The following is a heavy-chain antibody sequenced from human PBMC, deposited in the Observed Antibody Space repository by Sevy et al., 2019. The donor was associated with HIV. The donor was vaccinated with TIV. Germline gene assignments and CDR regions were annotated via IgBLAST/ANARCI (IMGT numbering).Heavy chain of an antibody. CDR3: AKNTAAAGTGGYDY. D-gene: IGHD6-13*01. V-gene: IGHV3-30*02. CDR2: ISYDGSDT. CDR1: GLIFSHYG. Sequence: GGSLRLSCAASGLIFSHYGMHWVRQAPGKGLEWVAFISYDGSDTYYVDSVKGRFSISRDNSKNTVYLQINSLRTEDTALYYCAKNTAAAGTGGYDYGGQGTLVTVSS. J-gene: IGHJ4*02.